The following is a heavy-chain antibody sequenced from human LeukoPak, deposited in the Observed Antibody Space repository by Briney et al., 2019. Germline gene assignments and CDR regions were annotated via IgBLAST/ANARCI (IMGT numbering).Heavy chain of an antibody. J-gene: IGHJ6*04. CDR1: GGSISGYY. D-gene: IGHD3/OR15-3a*01. CDR3: ARHEGDDFWTAFPNYNYALDV. V-gene: IGHV4-59*08. Sequence: SETLSLTCTVSGGSISGYYWSWLRQPPGKGLEWIGFIFFRGSTNYNPSLTSRVTMSVNTSKNHFSLKLSSVTAADTAVYYCARHEGDDFWTAFPNYNYALDVWGKGTTVTVSS. CDR2: IFFRGST.